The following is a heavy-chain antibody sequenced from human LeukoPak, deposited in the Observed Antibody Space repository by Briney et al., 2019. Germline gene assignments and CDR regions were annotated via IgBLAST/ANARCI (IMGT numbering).Heavy chain of an antibody. Sequence: GGSLRLSCVASGVTFRSYWMYWVRQAPGKGLVWVSRINGDGTSRTYADSVKGRFTISRDNAKNTLYLQMNSLRAEDTAVYYCTGGGDPEEYYAEYFQHWGQGTLVTVSS. CDR3: TGGGDPEEYYAEYFQH. D-gene: IGHD2-21*02. J-gene: IGHJ1*01. CDR2: INGDGTSR. CDR1: GVTFRSYW. V-gene: IGHV3-74*01.